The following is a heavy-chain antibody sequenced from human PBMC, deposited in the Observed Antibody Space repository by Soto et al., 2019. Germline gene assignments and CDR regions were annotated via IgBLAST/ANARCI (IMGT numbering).Heavy chain of an antibody. CDR1: GGTFSSYA. D-gene: IGHD1-20*01. J-gene: IGHJ4*02. V-gene: IGHV1-69*13. Sequence: SVKVSCKASGGTFSSYAISWVRQAPGQGLEWMGGIIPIFGTANYAQKFQGRVTITADESTSTAYMELSSLRSEDTAVYYCARETAITGDFDYWGQGTLVTVSS. CDR3: ARETAITGDFDY. CDR2: IIPIFGTA.